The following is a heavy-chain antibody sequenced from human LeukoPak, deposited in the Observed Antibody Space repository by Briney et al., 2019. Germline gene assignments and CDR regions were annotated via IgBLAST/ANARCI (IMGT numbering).Heavy chain of an antibody. CDR1: GGSISKYY. V-gene: IGHV4-4*07. Sequence: NPSETLSLTCTVSGGSISKYYWNWVRQPAGKGLEWIGRIYTSGSTNYNPSLKSRVTMSVDTSKNQFSLNLSSVTAADTAVYYCATAFSYYYMDVWGKGTTVTVSS. J-gene: IGHJ6*03. CDR2: IYTSGST. CDR3: ATAFSYYYMDV.